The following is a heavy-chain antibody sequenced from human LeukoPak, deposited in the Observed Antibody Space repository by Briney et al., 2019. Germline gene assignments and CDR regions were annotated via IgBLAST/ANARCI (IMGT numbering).Heavy chain of an antibody. CDR3: ARDTYGSDY. CDR2: ITPTDGST. V-gene: IGHV1-46*01. J-gene: IGHJ4*02. D-gene: IGHD3-10*01. CDR1: GYTFSDHH. Sequence: GASVKVSCKASGYTFSDHHMHWVRQAPGQGLEWMGKITPTDGSTTYAQNFQDRVTMTRDTSTSTVYMELNSLTSEDTAVYYCARDTYGSDYCGQGTLVTVSS.